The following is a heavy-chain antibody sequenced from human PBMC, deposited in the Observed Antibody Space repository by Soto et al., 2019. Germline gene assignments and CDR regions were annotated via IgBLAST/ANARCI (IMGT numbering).Heavy chain of an antibody. CDR3: SRSAEAVHAVSYFGY. CDR2: IHPGDSDT. Sequence: GESLETSCKGPGYSFTSYWIGWVRQMPGKGLEWMGIIHPGDSDTRYSPSFQGQATISADKSISTAYLQWSSLTASDTAMYYCSRSAEAVHAVSYFGYWGQGTRVSV. V-gene: IGHV5-51*01. D-gene: IGHD6-19*01. J-gene: IGHJ4*02. CDR1: GYSFTSYW.